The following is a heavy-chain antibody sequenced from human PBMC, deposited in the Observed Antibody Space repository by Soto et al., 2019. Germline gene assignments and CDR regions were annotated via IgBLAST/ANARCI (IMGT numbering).Heavy chain of an antibody. J-gene: IGHJ4*02. Sequence: ESVGGVVQPGRSLRLSCAASGFTFSRYSMNWVRQAPGKGLEWVAVISFEGNNKYYADSVKGRFTISRDDSNNTLYLQMNTLRAEDTAVYYCARDILPQWLTSYFFDFWGQGTLVTVSS. CDR3: ARDILPQWLTSYFFDF. D-gene: IGHD6-19*01. CDR2: ISFEGNNK. V-gene: IGHV3-30-3*01. CDR1: GFTFSRYS.